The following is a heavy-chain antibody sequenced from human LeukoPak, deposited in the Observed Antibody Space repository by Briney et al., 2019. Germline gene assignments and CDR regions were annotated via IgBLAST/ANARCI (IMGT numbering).Heavy chain of an antibody. CDR2: IYYSGRT. D-gene: IGHD1-26*01. Sequence: PSETLSLTCTVSGGSISDYYWSWIRQPPGKGLEWIGYIYYSGRTNYNPSLTSRIPISVDTSKSQFSLKLSSVTAADTAVYYCARHRSSGTYPLDYWGQGTLVTVSS. CDR3: ARHRSSGTYPLDY. V-gene: IGHV4-59*08. CDR1: GGSISDYY. J-gene: IGHJ4*02.